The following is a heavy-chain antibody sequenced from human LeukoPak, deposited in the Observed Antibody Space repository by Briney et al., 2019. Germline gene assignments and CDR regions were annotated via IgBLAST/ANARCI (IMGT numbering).Heavy chain of an antibody. CDR3: ASQGAHLQH. CDR1: GFTFSSYS. Sequence: PGGSLRLSCAASGFTFSSYSMNWARQAPGKGLEWVSSISSSSSYIYYADSVKGRFTISRDNAKNSLYLQMNSLRAEDTAVYYCASQGAHLQHWGQGTLVTVSS. J-gene: IGHJ1*01. D-gene: IGHD3-16*01. V-gene: IGHV3-21*01. CDR2: ISSSSSYI.